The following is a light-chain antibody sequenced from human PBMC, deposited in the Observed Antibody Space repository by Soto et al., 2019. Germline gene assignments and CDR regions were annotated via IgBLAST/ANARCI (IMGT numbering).Light chain of an antibody. CDR2: GTS. V-gene: IGKV1-5*01. CDR1: QSIRYY. J-gene: IGKJ1*01. CDR3: QHHNSYSQT. Sequence: DIQLTQSPPTLSASVGARVTITCRPSQSIRYYLAWNQQIPGKAPKLLIYGTSSLQSGVPSRFSGSGSGTEFTLTISSLQPDDFATYFCQHHNSYSQTFGQGTKVEIK.